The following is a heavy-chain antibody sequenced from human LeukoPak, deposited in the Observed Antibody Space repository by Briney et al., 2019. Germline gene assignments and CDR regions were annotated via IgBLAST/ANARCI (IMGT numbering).Heavy chain of an antibody. Sequence: ASVKVSCKASGGTFSSYGISWVRQAPGQGLEWMGWISAYNGNTNYAQKLQGRVTMTTDTSTSTAYMELRSLRSDDTAVYYCARGGYKPYYYYYMDVWGKGTTVTVSS. V-gene: IGHV1-18*01. CDR3: ARGGYKPYYYYYMDV. J-gene: IGHJ6*03. CDR2: ISAYNGNT. D-gene: IGHD5-24*01. CDR1: GGTFSSYG.